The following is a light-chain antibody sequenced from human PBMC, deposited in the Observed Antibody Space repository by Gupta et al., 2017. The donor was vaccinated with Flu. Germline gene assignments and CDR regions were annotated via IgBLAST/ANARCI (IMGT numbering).Light chain of an antibody. V-gene: IGKV3-15*01. CDR1: QSVSSN. CDR2: GAS. CDR3: QHYTNWHT. J-gene: IGKJ2*01. Sequence: EIVMTQSPATLSVSPGERAILSCRASQSVSSNLAWYQQKPGQAPRLLIYGASSRATGIPARFSRSGCGKEFTRTSSSLQSEDFAVYYWQHYTNWHTFGQGTKLEIK.